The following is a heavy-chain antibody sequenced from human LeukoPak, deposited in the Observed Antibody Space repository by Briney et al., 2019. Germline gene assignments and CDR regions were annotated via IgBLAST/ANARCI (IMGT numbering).Heavy chain of an antibody. CDR1: GGSISSYY. V-gene: IGHV4-4*07. D-gene: IGHD6-19*01. CDR3: ARLVDSSASFDY. J-gene: IGHJ4*02. Sequence: PSETLSLTCTVSGGSISSYYWSWIRQPAGKGLEWIGRVYTSGSTNYNPSLKSRITVSVDTSKNQFSLKLSSVTAADTAVYYCARLVDSSASFDYWGQGTLVTVSS. CDR2: VYTSGST.